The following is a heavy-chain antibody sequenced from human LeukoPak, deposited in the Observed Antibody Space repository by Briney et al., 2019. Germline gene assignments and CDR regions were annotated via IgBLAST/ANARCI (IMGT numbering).Heavy chain of an antibody. CDR2: IYSGGST. V-gene: IGHV3-66*01. CDR3: ARATYDYVWGSYRAPDY. D-gene: IGHD3-16*02. Sequence: GGSLRLSCAASGFTVSSNYMSWVRQAPGKGLEWVSVIYSGGSTYYADSVKGRFTISRDNSKNTLYLQMNSLRAEDTAVYYCARATYDYVWGSYRAPDYWGRGTLVTVSS. CDR1: GFTVSSNY. J-gene: IGHJ4*02.